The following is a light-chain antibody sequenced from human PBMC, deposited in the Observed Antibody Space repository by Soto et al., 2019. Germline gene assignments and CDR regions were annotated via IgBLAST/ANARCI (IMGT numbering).Light chain of an antibody. CDR3: ATWDDRLSGWV. CDR2: RNN. V-gene: IGLV1-47*01. J-gene: IGLJ3*02. CDR1: SSNIRSNF. Sequence: QPVLTQPPSASGAPGQRVTFSCSGSSSNIRSNFVYWYQQLPGTAPKLLIYRNNERPSGVPDRFSGSKSGTSASLAISGLRSEDEADYYCATWDDRLSGWVFGGGTKLTVL.